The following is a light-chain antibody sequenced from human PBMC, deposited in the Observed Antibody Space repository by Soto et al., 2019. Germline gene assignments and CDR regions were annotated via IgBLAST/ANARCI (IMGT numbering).Light chain of an antibody. CDR2: KAT. CDR1: QSVQTW. J-gene: IGKJ1*01. CDR3: QQYNNYCT. V-gene: IGKV1-5*03. Sequence: IQLTQSPSSLSASVGDRVTITCRASQSVQTWLAWFQQKPGKAPKLLIYKATTLETGVPPRFSGSGSETEFTLTISSLQPDDLGTYYCQQYNNYCTFGQGTKVDIK.